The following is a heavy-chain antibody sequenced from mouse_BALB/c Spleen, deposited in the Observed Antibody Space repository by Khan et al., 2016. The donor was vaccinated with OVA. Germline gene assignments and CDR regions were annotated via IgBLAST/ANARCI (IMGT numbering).Heavy chain of an antibody. V-gene: IGHV2-6-5*01. CDR1: GFSLSDYG. CDR2: IWGGVTT. Sequence: VQLQESGPGLVVPSQNLSITCTVSGFSLSDYGVSWIRQPPGKGLEWLGVIWGGVTTYYNSALKSRLSISKDNSKSQVFLKMSSLQSDDTAMFYCAKGVWSYYYTLDYWGQGTSVTVSS. J-gene: IGHJ4*01. CDR3: AKGVWSYYYTLDY.